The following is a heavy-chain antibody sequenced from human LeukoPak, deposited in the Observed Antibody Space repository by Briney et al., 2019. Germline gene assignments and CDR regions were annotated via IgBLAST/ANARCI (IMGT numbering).Heavy chain of an antibody. Sequence: SETLSLTCTVFGGSISSYYWSWIRQPPGKGLEWIGYIYYSGSTNYNPSLKSRVTISVDTSKNQFSLKLSSVTAADTAVYYCARAYSSSWYEFDYWGQGTLVTVSS. CDR2: IYYSGST. D-gene: IGHD6-13*01. CDR3: ARAYSSSWYEFDY. V-gene: IGHV4-59*01. J-gene: IGHJ4*02. CDR1: GGSISSYY.